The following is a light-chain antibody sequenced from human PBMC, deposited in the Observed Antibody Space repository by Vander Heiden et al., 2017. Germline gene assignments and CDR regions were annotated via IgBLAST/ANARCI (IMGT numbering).Light chain of an antibody. J-gene: IGKJ4*02. V-gene: IGKV1-39*01. Sequence: DNPMTKYPASLSVSVGDRVTLTCRASQSVSSYLKWYQQKPGKAPKLLIYGASSLASGIPARFSGSGSGTEFTLTISSLQPEDFAIYYCQQCYKTPPRTFGEGTKVEIK. CDR2: GAS. CDR1: QSVSSY. CDR3: QQCYKTPPRT.